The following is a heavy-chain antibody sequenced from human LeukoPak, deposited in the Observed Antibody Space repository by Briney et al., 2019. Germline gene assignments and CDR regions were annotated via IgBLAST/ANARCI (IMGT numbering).Heavy chain of an antibody. D-gene: IGHD2/OR15-2a*01. CDR3: ATFSAQDY. CDR2: ITPSLGTT. Sequence: ASVKVSCKASGGSFSSFAISWVRQAPGQGLEWMGRITPSLGTTNYAQNFQGRVSITADKSTSTAYMELTSLRSDDTALYYCATFSAQDYWGQGTLVTVSS. CDR1: GGSFSSFA. V-gene: IGHV1-69*04. J-gene: IGHJ4*02.